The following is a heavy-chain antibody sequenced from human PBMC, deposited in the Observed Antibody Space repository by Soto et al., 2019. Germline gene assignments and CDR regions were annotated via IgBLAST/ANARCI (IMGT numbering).Heavy chain of an antibody. CDR3: LPAVQDAFDI. J-gene: IGHJ3*02. D-gene: IGHD2-2*01. V-gene: IGHV3-64D*06. CDR1: GFTFSSYP. CDR2: ISSDGGST. Sequence: LRLSCSASGFTFSSYPMHWVRQAPEKGLEYVSRISSDGGSTYYADSVTGRFSISRDNSKNTVYLQMSSLRVEDTAVYYCLPAVQDAFDIWGQRTKIAVSS.